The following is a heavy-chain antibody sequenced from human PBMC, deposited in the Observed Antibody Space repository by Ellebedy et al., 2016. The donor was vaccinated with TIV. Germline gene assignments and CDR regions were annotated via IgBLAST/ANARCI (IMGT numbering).Heavy chain of an antibody. CDR2: ISSSSSYT. Sequence: GESLKISXAASGFTFSDYYMSWIRQAPGKGLEWVSYISSSSSYTNYADSVKGRFTISRDNAKNSLYLQMNSLRAEVTAVYYCARRQYVLRNFGEYNWFDPWGQGTLVTVSS. D-gene: IGHD3-9*01. V-gene: IGHV3-11*03. CDR3: ARRQYVLRNFGEYNWFDP. J-gene: IGHJ5*02. CDR1: GFTFSDYY.